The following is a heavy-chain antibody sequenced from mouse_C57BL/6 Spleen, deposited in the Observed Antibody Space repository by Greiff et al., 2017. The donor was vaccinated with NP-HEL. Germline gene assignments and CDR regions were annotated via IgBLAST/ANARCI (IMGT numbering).Heavy chain of an antibody. Sequence: QVQLQQSGAELVKPGASVKLSCKASGYTFTSYWMHWVKQRPGQGLEWIGMIHPNSGSTNYNEKFKSKATLTVDKSSSTAYMQLSSLTSEDSAVYYCARRDYDYDDYWGQGTTLTVAS. CDR3: ARRDYDYDDY. J-gene: IGHJ2*01. CDR2: IHPNSGST. CDR1: GYTFTSYW. V-gene: IGHV1-64*01. D-gene: IGHD2-4*01.